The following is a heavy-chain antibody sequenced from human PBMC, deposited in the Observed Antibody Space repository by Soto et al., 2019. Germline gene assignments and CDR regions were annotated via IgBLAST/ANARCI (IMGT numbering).Heavy chain of an antibody. D-gene: IGHD5-18*01. J-gene: IGHJ6*02. CDR3: ASSDTAMVHYYYGMDV. CDR1: GGTFSSYA. CDR2: IIPIFGTA. Sequence: SVKVSCKASGGTFSSYAISWVRQAPGQGLEWMGGIIPIFGTANYAQKFQGRVTITADKSTSTAYMELSSLRSEDTAVYYCASSDTAMVHYYYGMDVWGQGTTVTVSS. V-gene: IGHV1-69*06.